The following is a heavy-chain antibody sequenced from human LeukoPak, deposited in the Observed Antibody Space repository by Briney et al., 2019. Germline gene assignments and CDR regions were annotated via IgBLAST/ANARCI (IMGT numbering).Heavy chain of an antibody. CDR1: GGSISSGGYY. Sequence: PSGTLSLTCTVSGGSISSGGYYWSWIRQHPGKGLEWIGYIYYSGSTNSNPSLKSRVTISVDTSKNQFSLKLSSVTAADTPVYYCARRGGYCSNTSCSTRAGYYYYGMDVWGQGTTVTVSS. CDR2: IYYSGST. J-gene: IGHJ6*02. CDR3: ARRGGYCSNTSCSTRAGYYYYGMDV. D-gene: IGHD2-2*01. V-gene: IGHV4-61*08.